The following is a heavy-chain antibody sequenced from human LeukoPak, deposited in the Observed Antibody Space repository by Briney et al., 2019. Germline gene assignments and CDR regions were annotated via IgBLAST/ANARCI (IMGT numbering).Heavy chain of an antibody. J-gene: IGHJ4*02. CDR1: GFTFSSYG. V-gene: IGHV3-23*01. CDR2: ISAGGDTT. CDR3: AIPDFWSDYL. Sequence: PGGSLRLSCAASGFTFSSYGMSWVRQAPGKGLEWVSIISAGGDTTYYADSVRGRFTISRDNSKNTLYLQMNSLRAEDTAVYYCAIPDFWSDYLWGQGTLVTVSS. D-gene: IGHD3-3*01.